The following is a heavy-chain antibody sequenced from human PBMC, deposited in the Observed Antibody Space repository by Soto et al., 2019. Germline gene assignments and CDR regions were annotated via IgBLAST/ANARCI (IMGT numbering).Heavy chain of an antibody. Sequence: VSVKVSCKASGYTFTSYGISWVRQAPGQGLEWMGWISPYTGNTHSATKVQGRLTMTTDTSTSTAYMDLGSLTSDDTAVYYCVMVDNYVTPTPQDVWGQGTTVTVSS. CDR3: VMVDNYVTPTPQDV. CDR2: ISPYTGNT. J-gene: IGHJ6*02. D-gene: IGHD3-16*01. V-gene: IGHV1-18*01. CDR1: GYTFTSYG.